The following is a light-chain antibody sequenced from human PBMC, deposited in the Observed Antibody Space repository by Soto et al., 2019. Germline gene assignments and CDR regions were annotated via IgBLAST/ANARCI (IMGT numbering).Light chain of an antibody. CDR2: DVS. CDR3: SSYTSSSTVV. Sequence: QSALTQPASVSGSPGQSITISCTGTSSDVGGYNYVSWYQQHPGKAPKLMIYDVSNRPSGVSNRFSGSKSVNTASLTISGHQAEVEADYFGSSYTSSSTVVFGGGTKLTVL. CDR1: SSDVGGYNY. V-gene: IGLV2-14*01. J-gene: IGLJ2*01.